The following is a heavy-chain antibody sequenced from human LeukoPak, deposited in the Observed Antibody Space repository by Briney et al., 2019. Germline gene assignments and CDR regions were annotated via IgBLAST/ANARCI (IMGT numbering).Heavy chain of an antibody. CDR1: GGSFSGYY. CDR2: INHSGST. Sequence: SETLSLTCAAYGGSFSGYYWSWIRQPPGKGLEWIGEINHSGSTNYNPSLKSRVTISVDTSKNQFSLKLSSVTAADTAVYYCARGHRLVPYYYYYYGMDVWGQGTTVTVSS. D-gene: IGHD6-19*01. V-gene: IGHV4-34*01. CDR3: ARGHRLVPYYYYYYGMDV. J-gene: IGHJ6*02.